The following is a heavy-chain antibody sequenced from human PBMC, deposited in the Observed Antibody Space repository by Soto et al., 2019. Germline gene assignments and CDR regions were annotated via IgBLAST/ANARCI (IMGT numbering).Heavy chain of an antibody. D-gene: IGHD6-13*01. CDR3: ATTFNSSSCHRCGMDV. CDR2: FDPEDGET. V-gene: IGHV1-24*01. Sequence: ASVKVSCKVSGYTLTELSMHWVRQAPGKGLEWMGGFDPEDGETIYAQKFQGRVTMTEDTSTDTAYMELSSLRSEDTAVYYCATTFNSSSCHRCGMDVWGQGTTVTVS. J-gene: IGHJ6*02. CDR1: GYTLTELS.